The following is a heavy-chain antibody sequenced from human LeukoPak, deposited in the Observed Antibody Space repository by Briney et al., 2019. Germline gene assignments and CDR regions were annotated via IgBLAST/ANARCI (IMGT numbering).Heavy chain of an antibody. CDR2: IYPGDSDT. V-gene: IGHV5-51*01. Sequence: GESLKISCKGSGYSFTSYWIGWVRQMPGKGLEWMGIIYPGDSDTRYSPSFQGQVTISADKSTAYLQWSSLKASDTAMYYCARRYYDSSGYSSVYFDYWGQGTLVTVSS. CDR3: ARRYYDSSGYSSVYFDY. CDR1: GYSFTSYW. J-gene: IGHJ4*02. D-gene: IGHD3-22*01.